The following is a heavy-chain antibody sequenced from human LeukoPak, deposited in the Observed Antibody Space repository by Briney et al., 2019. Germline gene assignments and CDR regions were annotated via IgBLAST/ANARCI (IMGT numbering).Heavy chain of an antibody. J-gene: IGHJ4*02. V-gene: IGHV1-69*06. CDR1: GGTFSSYA. CDR3: ARDRVGYCSSTSCYHFDY. D-gene: IGHD2-2*01. Sequence: GASVKVSCKASGGTFSSYAISWVRQAPGQGLEWMGGIIPIFGTANYAQKFQGRVTITADKSTSTAYMELSSLRSEDTAVHYCARDRVGYCSSTSCYHFDYWGQGTLVTVSS. CDR2: IIPIFGTA.